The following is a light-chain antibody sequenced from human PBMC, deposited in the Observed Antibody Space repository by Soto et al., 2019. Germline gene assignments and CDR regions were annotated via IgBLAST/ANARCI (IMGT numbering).Light chain of an antibody. CDR1: SSDVGGYKY. CDR3: SAYTSSSTRV. CDR2: DIR. Sequence: QSALTQPASVSGSPGQSITISCTGTSSDVGGYKYVSWYQQHPGKAPKLMIYDIRNRPSGVSNRFSGSKSGNTAYLTISGLQAEDEAEYYSSAYTSSSTRVFGTGTKVPVL. V-gene: IGLV2-14*03. J-gene: IGLJ1*01.